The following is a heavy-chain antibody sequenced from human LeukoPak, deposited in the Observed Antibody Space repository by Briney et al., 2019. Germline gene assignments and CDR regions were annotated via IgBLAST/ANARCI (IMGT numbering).Heavy chain of an antibody. CDR2: FLYTGAT. CDR1: GGSIRSSSYY. Sequence: SETLSLTCTVSGGSIRSSSYYWGWVRQSPGKGLEWIGSFLYTGATYYNPSLKSRVTISVDASKNQFSLKMYSVTAADTALYYCARDGQEYSSGWYFDYWGQGNLVTVSS. V-gene: IGHV4-39*07. J-gene: IGHJ4*02. CDR3: ARDGQEYSSGWYFDY. D-gene: IGHD6-19*01.